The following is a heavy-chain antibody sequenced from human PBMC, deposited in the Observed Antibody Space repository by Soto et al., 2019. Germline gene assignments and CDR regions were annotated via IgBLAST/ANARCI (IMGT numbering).Heavy chain of an antibody. CDR1: EFTFIGGC. CDR2: IKEDGSEK. CDR3: ARVGREWRSSNSCYRLGYAFDI. D-gene: IGHD2-2*01. Sequence: CVRLTVVAAEFTFIGGCRSWIRQAPGKGLEWVANIKEDGSEKYYVDSVKGRFTISRDNAKNSLYLQMKSLRGEDTAVYYCARVGREWRSSNSCYRLGYAFDIWGQGTMVTVSS. J-gene: IGHJ3*02. V-gene: IGHV3-7*01.